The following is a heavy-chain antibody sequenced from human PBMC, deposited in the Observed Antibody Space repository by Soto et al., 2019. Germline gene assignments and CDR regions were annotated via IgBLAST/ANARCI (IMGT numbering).Heavy chain of an antibody. J-gene: IGHJ4*02. CDR3: ARGRIAGALGLGY. Sequence: SETLSLTCTVSGGSISSYYWSWVLQSPEKGLECIGYIYYTGSTNYNPSLKSRVTMSLDTSRNEFSLKLSTVTAADTAVYYCARGRIAGALGLGYWGQGTLVTVSS. V-gene: IGHV4-59*01. D-gene: IGHD1-26*01. CDR1: GGSISSYY. CDR2: IYYTGST.